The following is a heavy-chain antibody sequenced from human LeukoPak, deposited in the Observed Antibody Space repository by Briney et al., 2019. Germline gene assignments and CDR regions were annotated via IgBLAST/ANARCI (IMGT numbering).Heavy chain of an antibody. CDR1: GYPISSGYY. D-gene: IGHD1-26*01. V-gene: IGHV4-38-2*02. CDR2: FYHSGST. J-gene: IGHJ4*02. CDR3: VRGGELRYFDS. Sequence: SETLSLTCTVSGYPISSGYYWGWIRQPPGKGLEWIGTFYHSGSTYYKSPLRSRVTISVDTSKNQFSLKLSSVTAADTAFYYCVRGGELRYFDSWGQGALVTVSS.